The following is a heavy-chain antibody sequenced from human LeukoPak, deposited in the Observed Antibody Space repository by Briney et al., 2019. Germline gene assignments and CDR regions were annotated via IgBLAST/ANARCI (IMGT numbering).Heavy chain of an antibody. Sequence: SVKVSCKASGGTFSSYAISWVRQAPGQGLEWMGGIIPIFGTANYAQKFQGRVTITADESTSTACMELSSLRSEDTAVYYCASTAAWRKEYYFDYWGQGTLVTVSS. CDR3: ASTAAWRKEYYFDY. J-gene: IGHJ4*02. D-gene: IGHD3-10*01. V-gene: IGHV1-69*13. CDR1: GGTFSSYA. CDR2: IIPIFGTA.